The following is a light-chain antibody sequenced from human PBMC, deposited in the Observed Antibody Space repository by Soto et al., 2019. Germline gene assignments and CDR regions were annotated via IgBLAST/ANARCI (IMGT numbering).Light chain of an antibody. J-gene: IGKJ2*01. Sequence: IQMTQSPATLSVSPGERATLSCRASQTIYSNVAWYQQRPGQAPRLLIYRASARATGIPARFSGSGSGTEFTLTIGSLQSEDFANYYCQQYDTYFRYTFGQGTKLDIK. V-gene: IGKV3-15*01. CDR1: QTIYSN. CDR2: RAS. CDR3: QQYDTYFRYT.